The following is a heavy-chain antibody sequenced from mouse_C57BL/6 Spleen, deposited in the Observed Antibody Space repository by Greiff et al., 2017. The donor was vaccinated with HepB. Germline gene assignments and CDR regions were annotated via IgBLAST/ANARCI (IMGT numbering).Heavy chain of an antibody. CDR2: IDPETGCT. J-gene: IGHJ3*01. V-gene: IGHV1-15*01. D-gene: IGHD2-3*01. CDR3: TSYEGFAY. CDR1: GYTFTDYE. Sequence: QVQLQQSGAELVRPGASVTLSCKASGYTFTDYEMHWVKQTPVHGLEWIGAIDPETGCTAYNQKFKGKAILTADKSSSTAYMELRSLTSEDSAVYYCTSYEGFAYWGQGTLVTVSA.